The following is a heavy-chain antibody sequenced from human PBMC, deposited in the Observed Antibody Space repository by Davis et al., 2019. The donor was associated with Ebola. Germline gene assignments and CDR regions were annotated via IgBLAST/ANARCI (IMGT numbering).Heavy chain of an antibody. CDR3: ARISSGFLYFGMDV. Sequence: MPGGSLRLSCTVSGGSISSYYWSWIRQPPGKGLEWIGYIYYSGSTNYNPSLKSRVTISVDTSKNQFSLKLSSVTAADTAVYYCARISSGFLYFGMDVWGQGTTVTVSS. CDR2: IYYSGST. V-gene: IGHV4-59*01. D-gene: IGHD6-19*01. J-gene: IGHJ6*02. CDR1: GGSISSYY.